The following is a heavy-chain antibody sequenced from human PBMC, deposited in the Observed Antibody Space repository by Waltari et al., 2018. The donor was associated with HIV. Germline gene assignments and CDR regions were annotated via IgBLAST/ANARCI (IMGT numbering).Heavy chain of an antibody. D-gene: IGHD2-21*02. Sequence: QVQMVESGGGVVQPGRSLRLSCTASGFIFEKYGIHWVRQAQGKGLKGVTVISVDGGNKKYAESVKGRFTISRDNSNNTVYLQMNSLRIDDSGVYYCARGPPVTLDVWGRGTTVTVS. CDR2: ISVDGGNK. J-gene: IGHJ6*02. CDR1: GFIFEKYG. V-gene: IGHV3-30*03. CDR3: ARGPPVTLDV.